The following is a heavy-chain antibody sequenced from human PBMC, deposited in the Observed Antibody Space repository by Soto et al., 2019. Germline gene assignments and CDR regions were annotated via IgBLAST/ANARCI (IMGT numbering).Heavy chain of an antibody. CDR1: GGSISSYY. Sequence: SETLSLTCTVSGGSISSYYWSWIRQPAGKGLEWIGRIYTSGSTNYNPSLKSRVTMSVDTSRNQFSLKLSSVTAADTAVYYCATSVPTGAYFDYWGQGTLVTVYS. CDR2: IYTSGST. J-gene: IGHJ4*02. D-gene: IGHD4-17*01. CDR3: ATSVPTGAYFDY. V-gene: IGHV4-4*07.